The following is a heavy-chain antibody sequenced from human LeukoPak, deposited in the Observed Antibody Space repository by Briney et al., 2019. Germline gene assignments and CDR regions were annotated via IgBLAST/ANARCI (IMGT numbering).Heavy chain of an antibody. CDR2: ITSTSSGI. CDR3: VRVNIILTRMRWFDP. D-gene: IGHD4-11*01. Sequence: GGSLRLSCPSSGFTLSSYTMTWVRQAPGKGLEWVSYITSTSSGIFYADSVKGRFTISRDNAKNSVFLQMNSLRDEDTAVYYCVRVNIILTRMRWFDPWGQGTLVTVSS. V-gene: IGHV3-48*02. CDR1: GFTLSSYT. J-gene: IGHJ5*02.